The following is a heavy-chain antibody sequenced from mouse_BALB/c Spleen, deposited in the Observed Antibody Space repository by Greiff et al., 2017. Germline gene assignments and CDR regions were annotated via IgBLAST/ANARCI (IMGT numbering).Heavy chain of an antibody. D-gene: IGHD1-1*01. CDR2: ISSGSSTI. V-gene: IGHV5-17*02. J-gene: IGHJ2*01. CDR1: GFTFSSFG. CDR3: ARGYGSSSFDY. Sequence: EVKLVESGGGLVQPGGSRKLSCAASGFTFSSFGMHWVRQAPEKGLEWVAYISSGSSTIYYADTVKGRFTISRDNPKNTLFLQMTSLRSEDTAMYYCARGYGSSSFDYWGQGTTLTVSS.